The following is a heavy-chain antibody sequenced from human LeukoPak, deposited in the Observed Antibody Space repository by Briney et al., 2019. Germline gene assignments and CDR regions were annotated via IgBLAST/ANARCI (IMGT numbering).Heavy chain of an antibody. V-gene: IGHV3-30-3*01. Sequence: GGSLRLSCAASGFTFSSYAMHWVRQAPGKGLEGVAVISYDGSNKYYADSVKGRFTISRDNSKKTLYLPMNSLRAEDTAVYYCARVYYDFWSGYSPYGYWGQGTLVTVSS. D-gene: IGHD3-3*01. J-gene: IGHJ4*02. CDR1: GFTFSSYA. CDR2: ISYDGSNK. CDR3: ARVYYDFWSGYSPYGY.